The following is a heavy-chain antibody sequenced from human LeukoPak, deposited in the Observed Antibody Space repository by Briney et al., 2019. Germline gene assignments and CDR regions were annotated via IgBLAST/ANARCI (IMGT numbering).Heavy chain of an antibody. J-gene: IGHJ5*02. D-gene: IGHD1-7*01. V-gene: IGHV1-18*01. CDR3: ARDPLGHNWNYYPLTGVNWFDP. CDR1: GYTFTSYG. CDR2: ISAYNGNT. Sequence: ASVKVSCKASGYTFTSYGISWVRQAPGQGLEWMGWISAYNGNTNNAQKLQGRVTMTTDTSTSTAYMELRSLRSDDTAVYYCARDPLGHNWNYYPLTGVNWFDPWGQGTLVTVSS.